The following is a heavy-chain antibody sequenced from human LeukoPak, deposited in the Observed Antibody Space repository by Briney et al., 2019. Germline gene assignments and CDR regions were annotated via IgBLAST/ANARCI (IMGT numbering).Heavy chain of an antibody. V-gene: IGHV1-3*01. J-gene: IGHJ4*02. CDR3: ATLAVAGRGPL. D-gene: IGHD6-19*01. CDR1: GYTFTSYA. Sequence: ASVKVSCKASGYTFTSYAMHWVRQAPGQRLEWMGWINAGNGNTKYSQKFQGRVTITRDTSASTAYMEQSSLRSEDTAVYYCATLAVAGRGPLWGQGTLVTVSS. CDR2: INAGNGNT.